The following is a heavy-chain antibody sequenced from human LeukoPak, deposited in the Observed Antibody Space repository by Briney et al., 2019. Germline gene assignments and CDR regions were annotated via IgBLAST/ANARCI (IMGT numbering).Heavy chain of an antibody. J-gene: IGHJ4*02. D-gene: IGHD6-19*01. CDR2: IYYSGST. Sequence: SETLSLTCTVSGASISSYYWSWIRQPPGKGLEWIGSIYYSGSTYYNPSLKSRVTISVDTSKNQFSLKLSSVTAADTAVYYCARGKWLVLTYWGQGTLVTVSS. CDR1: GASISSYY. V-gene: IGHV4-39*07. CDR3: ARGKWLVLTY.